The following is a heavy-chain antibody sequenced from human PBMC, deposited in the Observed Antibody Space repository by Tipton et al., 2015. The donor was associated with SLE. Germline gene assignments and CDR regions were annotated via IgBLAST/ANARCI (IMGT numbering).Heavy chain of an antibody. Sequence: GSLRLSCAASGFTLSSNYMSWVRQAPGKGLEWVSVIYSGGSTYYADSVKGRFTISRDNSKNTLYLQMNSLRAEDTAVYYCARGEAMKGSDYWGQGTLVIVSS. J-gene: IGHJ4*02. V-gene: IGHV3-53*01. D-gene: IGHD1-26*01. CDR1: GFTLSSNY. CDR2: IYSGGST. CDR3: ARGEAMKGSDY.